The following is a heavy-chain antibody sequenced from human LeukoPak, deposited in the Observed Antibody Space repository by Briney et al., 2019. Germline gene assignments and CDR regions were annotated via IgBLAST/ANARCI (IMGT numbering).Heavy chain of an antibody. CDR1: GYTFTSYG. D-gene: IGHD3-3*01. Sequence: GASVKVSCKASGYTFTSYGISWVRQAPGQGLEWMGWISAYNGNTNYAQKLQGRVTMTTDTSTSTAYMELRSLRSDDTAVYYCARAPSDFWSGYYPYFDYWGQGTLVTVSS. V-gene: IGHV1-18*01. CDR2: ISAYNGNT. J-gene: IGHJ4*02. CDR3: ARAPSDFWSGYYPYFDY.